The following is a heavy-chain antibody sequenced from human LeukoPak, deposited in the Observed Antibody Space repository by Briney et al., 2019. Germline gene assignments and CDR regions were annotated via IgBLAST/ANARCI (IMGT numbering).Heavy chain of an antibody. CDR2: ISAYNGNT. Sequence: ASVKVSCKASGYTFTSYYISWVRQAPGQGLEWMGWISAYNGNTKYVQKFQGRVTMTIDTSSTTAYMELRSLTSDDTAVYYCARGLQGYYDSLTGYYRGRYYFDYWGQGTLVTVSS. V-gene: IGHV1-18*04. CDR1: GYTFTSYY. CDR3: ARGLQGYYDSLTGYYRGRYYFDY. D-gene: IGHD3-9*01. J-gene: IGHJ4*02.